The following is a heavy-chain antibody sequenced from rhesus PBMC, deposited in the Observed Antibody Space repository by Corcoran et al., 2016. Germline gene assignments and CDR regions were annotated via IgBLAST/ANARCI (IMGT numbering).Heavy chain of an antibody. J-gene: IGHJ4*01. CDR2: VDREDGEA. CDR1: GYTFTDYY. CDR3: ATRDYGIDY. Sequence: EVQLVQSGAEVKKPGASVKISCKASGYTFTDYYLHWVRQAPGKGLEWMGRVDREDGEARHAQKFQDRVTVTADTSTDTAYMELSSLRSEDTAVYYCATRDYGIDYWGQGVLVTVSS. V-gene: IGHV1-111*02. D-gene: IGHD4-29*01.